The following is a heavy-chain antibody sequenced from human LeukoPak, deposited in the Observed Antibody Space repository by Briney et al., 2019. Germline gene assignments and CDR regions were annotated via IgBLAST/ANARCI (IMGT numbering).Heavy chain of an antibody. D-gene: IGHD3-10*01. CDR1: GGSFSGYY. CDR3: ARIGANGSGEYYFDY. J-gene: IGHJ4*02. Sequence: SETLSLTCTVSGGSFSGYYWSWIRQPPGKWLEWIGEINHSGSTNYNPSLKSRVTISVDTSKNQFSLKLSSVTAADTAVYYCARIGANGSGEYYFDYWGQGTLVTVSS. V-gene: IGHV4-34*01. CDR2: INHSGST.